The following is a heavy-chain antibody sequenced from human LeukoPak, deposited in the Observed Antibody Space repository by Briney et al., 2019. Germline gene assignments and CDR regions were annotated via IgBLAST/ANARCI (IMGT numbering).Heavy chain of an antibody. J-gene: IGHJ6*02. D-gene: IGHD6-19*01. CDR1: EFTFSSYA. Sequence: GGSLRLSCAASEFTFSSYAMSWVRQAPGGGLEWVSAISVSGSNTYYADSVKGRFTISRDNSKNTLNLQLNSLRAEDTAVYYCAKWAVAGTLYHYGMDVWGQGTTATVSS. V-gene: IGHV3-23*01. CDR2: ISVSGSNT. CDR3: AKWAVAGTLYHYGMDV.